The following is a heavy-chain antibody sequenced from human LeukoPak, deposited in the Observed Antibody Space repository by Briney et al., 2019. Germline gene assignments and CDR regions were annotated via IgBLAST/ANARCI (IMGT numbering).Heavy chain of an antibody. CDR2: MNPNSGNT. D-gene: IGHD5-18*01. Sequence: ASVKVSCKASGYTFTSYDINWVRQATGQGLEWMGWMNPNSGNTGYAQKFHGRVTMTRNTSISTAYMELSSLRSEDTAVYYCARGSGYSYGSEIDYWGQGTLVTVSS. CDR3: ARGSGYSYGSEIDY. J-gene: IGHJ4*02. V-gene: IGHV1-8*01. CDR1: GYTFTSYD.